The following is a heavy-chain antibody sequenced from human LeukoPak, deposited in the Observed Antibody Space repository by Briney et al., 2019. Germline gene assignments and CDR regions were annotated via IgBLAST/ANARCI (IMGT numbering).Heavy chain of an antibody. Sequence: ASVKVSCKASGYTFTGYYMHWVRQAPGQGLEWMGWINPNSGGTNYAQKFQGRVTMTRDTSISTAYMELSRLRSDDTAVYYCARNHYSSGWYVGYWGQGTPVTVSS. V-gene: IGHV1-2*02. J-gene: IGHJ4*02. CDR2: INPNSGGT. CDR3: ARNHYSSGWYVGY. D-gene: IGHD6-19*01. CDR1: GYTFTGYY.